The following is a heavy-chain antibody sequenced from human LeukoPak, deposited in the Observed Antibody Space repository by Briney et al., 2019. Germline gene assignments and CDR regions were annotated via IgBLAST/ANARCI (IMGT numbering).Heavy chain of an antibody. J-gene: IGHJ3*02. CDR3: ASEDLIAAAGSDAFDI. D-gene: IGHD6-13*01. V-gene: IGHV4-38-2*02. CDR2: IYHSGST. Sequence: SETLSLTCTVSGYSISSGYYWGWIRQPPGKGLEWIGSIYHSGSTYYNPSLKSRVAISIDTSKNQFSLKLSSVTAADTAVYYCASEDLIAAAGSDAFDIWGQGTMVTVSS. CDR1: GYSISSGYY.